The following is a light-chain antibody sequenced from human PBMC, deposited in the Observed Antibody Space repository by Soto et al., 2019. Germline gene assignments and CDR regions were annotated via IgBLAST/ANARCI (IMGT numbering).Light chain of an antibody. Sequence: EIELTQSPSILSLSPGETATLSCRASQSVEKYLAWYQQRPGKPPKLLIFDASNRDTGVPVRFSGSGSGTVFTLTIGSLEPEDFAAYYCQQNGISPCTFGLGTKVDIK. V-gene: IGKV3-11*01. CDR3: QQNGISPCT. J-gene: IGKJ3*01. CDR2: DAS. CDR1: QSVEKY.